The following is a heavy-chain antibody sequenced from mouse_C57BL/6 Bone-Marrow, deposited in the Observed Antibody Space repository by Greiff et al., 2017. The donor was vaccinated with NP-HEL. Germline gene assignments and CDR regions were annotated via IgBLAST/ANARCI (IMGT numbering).Heavy chain of an antibody. V-gene: IGHV3-6*01. Sequence: VQLKQSGPGLVKPSQSLSLTCSVTGYSITSGYYWNWIRQFPGNKLEWMGYISYDGSNNYNPSLKNRISITRDTSKNQFFLKLNSVTTEDTATYYCAREVYGAYWGQGTLVTVSA. D-gene: IGHD1-1*01. J-gene: IGHJ3*01. CDR2: ISYDGSN. CDR3: AREVYGAY. CDR1: GYSITSGYY.